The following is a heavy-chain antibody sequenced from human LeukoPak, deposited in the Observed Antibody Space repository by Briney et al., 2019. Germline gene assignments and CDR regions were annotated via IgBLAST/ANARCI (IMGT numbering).Heavy chain of an antibody. CDR1: GFTFSSYW. V-gene: IGHV3-7*03. Sequence: GSLRLSCAASGFTFSSYWMSWVRQAPGKGLEWVANIKQDGSEKHYVDSVKGQFTISRDNAKNSLYLQMNSLRAEDTAVYYCARDLPRGLVDYWGQGTLVTVSS. CDR2: IKQDGSEK. CDR3: ARDLPRGLVDY. J-gene: IGHJ4*02. D-gene: IGHD1-26*01.